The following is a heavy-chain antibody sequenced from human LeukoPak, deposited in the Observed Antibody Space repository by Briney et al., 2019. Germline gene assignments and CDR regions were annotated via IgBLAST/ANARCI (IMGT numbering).Heavy chain of an antibody. CDR2: IYSGGST. Sequence: GGSLRLSCAASGFTVSSNYMTWVRQAPGKGLEWVSVIYSGGSTYYADSVKGRFTISRHNSKNTLYLQMNSLRAEDTAVYYCARDGYYDFWSGYSGYYYYGMDVWGQGTTVTVSS. D-gene: IGHD3-3*01. CDR1: GFTVSSNY. CDR3: ARDGYYDFWSGYSGYYYYGMDV. V-gene: IGHV3-53*04. J-gene: IGHJ6*02.